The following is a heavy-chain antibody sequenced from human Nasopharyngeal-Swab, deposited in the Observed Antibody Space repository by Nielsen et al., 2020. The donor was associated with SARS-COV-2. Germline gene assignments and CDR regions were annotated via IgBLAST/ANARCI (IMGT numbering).Heavy chain of an antibody. Sequence: GGSLRLSCAASGFTFSSYSMNWVRQAPGKGLEWVSSISSSSSYIYYADSVKGRFTISRDNAKNSLYLQMNSLRAEDTAVYYFARGGSSGWYTDYWGQGTLVTVSS. D-gene: IGHD6-19*01. CDR2: ISSSSSYI. CDR3: ARGGSSGWYTDY. J-gene: IGHJ4*02. CDR1: GFTFSSYS. V-gene: IGHV3-21*01.